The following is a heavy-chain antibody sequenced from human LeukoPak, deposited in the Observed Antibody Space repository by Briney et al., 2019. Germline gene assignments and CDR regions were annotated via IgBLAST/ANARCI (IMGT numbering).Heavy chain of an antibody. V-gene: IGHV3-21*04. D-gene: IGHD4-11*01. CDR2: ISSSSSYI. J-gene: IGHJ4*02. CDR3: ARESGHSNADY. CDR1: GFTFGSHT. Sequence: GGSLRLSCAASGFTFGSHTMNWVRQAPGKGLEWVSCISSSSSYIYYADSVKGRFTISRDNAKSSLYLQMNSLRAEDTAVYYCARESGHSNADYWGQGTQVTVSS.